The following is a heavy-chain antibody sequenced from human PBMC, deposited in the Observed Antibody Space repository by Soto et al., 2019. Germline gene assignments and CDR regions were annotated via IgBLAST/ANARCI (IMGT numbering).Heavy chain of an antibody. D-gene: IGHD3-22*01. CDR3: ARGPTDYYDNSGNYFLDY. Sequence: GASVKVSCKASGYTFTTYGMSWARQAAGQGLDWMGWISTYNGNTKYAERLQGRVTMTTDTTTSTAYMELRSLRSDDTAVYYFARGPTDYYDNSGNYFLDYWGQGTLVTVSS. CDR2: ISTYNGNT. CDR1: GYTFTTYG. V-gene: IGHV1-18*01. J-gene: IGHJ4*02.